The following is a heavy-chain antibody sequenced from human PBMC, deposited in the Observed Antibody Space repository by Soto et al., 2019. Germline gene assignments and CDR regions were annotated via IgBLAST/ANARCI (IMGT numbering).Heavy chain of an antibody. CDR2: INPSGGST. CDR1: GYTFTSYY. Sequence: ASVKVSCKASGYTFTSYYMHWVRQAPGQGLEWMGIINPSGGSTSYAQKFQGRVTMTRDTSTSTVYMELSSLRSEDTAVYYCAILNYYDCSGHYGMDVWGHGTTVTVSS. V-gene: IGHV1-46*01. J-gene: IGHJ6*02. D-gene: IGHD3-22*01. CDR3: AILNYYDCSGHYGMDV.